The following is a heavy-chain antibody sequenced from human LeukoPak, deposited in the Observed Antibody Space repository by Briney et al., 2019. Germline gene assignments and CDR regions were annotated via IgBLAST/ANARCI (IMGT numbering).Heavy chain of an antibody. CDR3: AKDSSGWYYLDY. CDR1: GFTFSSYA. J-gene: IGHJ4*02. V-gene: IGHV3-23*01. Sequence: GGSLRLSCAASGFTFSSYAMSWVRQAPGKGLEWVSAISGSGGSTYYADSVKGRFTISRDNSKNTLYLQMNSLRAEGTAVYYCAKDSSGWYYLDYWGQGTLVTVSS. CDR2: ISGSGGST. D-gene: IGHD6-19*01.